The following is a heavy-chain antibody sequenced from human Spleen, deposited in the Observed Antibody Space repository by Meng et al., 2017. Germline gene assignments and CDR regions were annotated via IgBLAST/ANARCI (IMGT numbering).Heavy chain of an antibody. CDR2: INHSGST. CDR1: GGSVSGYY. D-gene: IGHD2-2*01. V-gene: IGHV4-34*01. J-gene: IGHJ5*02. Sequence: QGPLQQGEAGLLEPWGPLSLPCPVYGGSVSGYYWSWIRQPPGKGLAGIGEINHSGSTNYNPSLKSRVTISLDTSKNQFSLKLCSVTAADTSVYYCARGLSIAVVPGHWFDPWGQGTLVTVSS. CDR3: ARGLSIAVVPGHWFDP.